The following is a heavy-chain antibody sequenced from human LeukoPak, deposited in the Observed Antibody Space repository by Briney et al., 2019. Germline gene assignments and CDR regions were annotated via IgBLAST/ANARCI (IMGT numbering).Heavy chain of an antibody. CDR3: ARDGYDFWSGYWGYYYMDV. J-gene: IGHJ6*03. CDR1: GGSLSSYY. CDR2: VYTSGST. V-gene: IGHV4-4*07. Sequence: SETLSLTCTVSGGSLSSYYWSWIRQPAGKGLEWIGRVYTSGSTNYNPSLKSRVTMSVDTSKNQFSLKLSSVTAADTAVYYCARDGYDFWSGYWGYYYMDVWGKGTTATVSS. D-gene: IGHD3-3*01.